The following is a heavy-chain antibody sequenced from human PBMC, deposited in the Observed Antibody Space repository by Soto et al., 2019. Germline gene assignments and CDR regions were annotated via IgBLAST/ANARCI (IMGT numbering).Heavy chain of an antibody. CDR3: FAQIHDY. V-gene: IGHV3-23*01. Sequence: GESLKISCAASGFTFSSYAMSWVRQAPGKGLEWVSAISGSGGSTYYADSVKGRFTISRDNSKNTLYLQMNSLRAEDTAVYYCFAQIHDYWGQGTLVTVSS. J-gene: IGHJ4*02. CDR1: GFTFSSYA. CDR2: ISGSGGST. D-gene: IGHD5-18*01.